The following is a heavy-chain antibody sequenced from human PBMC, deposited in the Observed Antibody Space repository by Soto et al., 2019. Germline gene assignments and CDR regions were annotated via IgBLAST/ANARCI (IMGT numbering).Heavy chain of an antibody. D-gene: IGHD2-2*01. CDR2: ISYDGSNK. Sequence: PGGSLRLSCAASGFTFSSYGMHWVRQAPGKGLEWVAVISYDGSNKYYADSVKGRFTISRDNSKNTLYLQMNSLRAEDTAVYYCAKLGCSSTSCLPGYWGQGTLVTVAS. J-gene: IGHJ4*02. V-gene: IGHV3-30*18. CDR3: AKLGCSSTSCLPGY. CDR1: GFTFSSYG.